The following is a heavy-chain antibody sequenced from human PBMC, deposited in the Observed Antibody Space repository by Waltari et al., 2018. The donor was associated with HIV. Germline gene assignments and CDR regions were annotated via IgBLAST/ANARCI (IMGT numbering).Heavy chain of an antibody. CDR1: GFTLDDYA. J-gene: IGHJ6*02. CDR2: ISWNGGNT. Sequence: EVQLVESGGVVVQQGGSLRLSCAASGFTLDDYAMHWVRQAPGKGLEWVSLISWNGGNTLYADSVKGRFTISRDNSKNSLYLQMNSLRAEDTALYYCAKASRSTFDGYGMDVWGQGTTVTVSS. D-gene: IGHD3-9*01. V-gene: IGHV3-43D*04. CDR3: AKASRSTFDGYGMDV.